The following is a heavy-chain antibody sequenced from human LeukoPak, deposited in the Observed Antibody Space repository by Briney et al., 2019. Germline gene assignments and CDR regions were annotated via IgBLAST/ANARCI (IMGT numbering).Heavy chain of an antibody. CDR1: GGSISSSSYY. J-gene: IGHJ6*03. D-gene: IGHD2-15*01. CDR3: ARDSRGYCSGGSCYYYYYMDV. CDR2: IYYSGST. V-gene: IGHV4-39*07. Sequence: SETLSLTCTVSGGSISSSSYYWGWIRQPPGKGLEWIGSIYYSGSTYYNPSLKSRVTISVDTSKNQFSLKLSSVTAADTAVYYCARDSRGYCSGGSCYYYYYMDVWGKGTTVTVSS.